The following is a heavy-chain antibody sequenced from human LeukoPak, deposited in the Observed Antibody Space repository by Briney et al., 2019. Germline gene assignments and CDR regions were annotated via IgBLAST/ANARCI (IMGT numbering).Heavy chain of an antibody. CDR1: GFTFSSYS. Sequence: PGGSLRLSCAASGFTFSSYSMNWVRQAPGKGREWVSSISSSSSYIYYADSAKGRFTISRDNAKNSLYLQMNSLRAEDTAVYYCASTKGPVPAANDYWGQGTLVTVSS. D-gene: IGHD2-2*01. CDR2: ISSSSSYI. CDR3: ASTKGPVPAANDY. J-gene: IGHJ4*02. V-gene: IGHV3-21*01.